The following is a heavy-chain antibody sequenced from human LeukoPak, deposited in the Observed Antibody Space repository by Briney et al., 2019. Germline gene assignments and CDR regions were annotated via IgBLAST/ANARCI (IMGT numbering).Heavy chain of an antibody. CDR2: INPSGGST. CDR3: ARVDRHCSGGSCWVDY. CDR1: GYTFTSYY. D-gene: IGHD2-15*01. V-gene: IGHV1-46*01. J-gene: IGHJ4*02. Sequence: ASVKVSCKASGYTFTSYYMHWVRQAPGQGLEWMGIINPSGGSTSYAQKFQGRVTMTRDTSTSTVYMELSSLRSDDTAVYYCARVDRHCSGGSCWVDYWGQGTLVTVSS.